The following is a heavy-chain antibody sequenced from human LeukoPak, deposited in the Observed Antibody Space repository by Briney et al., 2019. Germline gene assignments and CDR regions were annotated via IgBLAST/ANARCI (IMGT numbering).Heavy chain of an antibody. V-gene: IGHV3-30*04. Sequence: PGGSLRLSCAASGFTFSNYAMHWVRQAPGQGLQWVAVLSFDGINSYYADSVKGRFTISRDNSENTLYLQMEGLRAEDTAVYYCVREQYRSGWCFDSWGQGTLITVSS. CDR2: LSFDGINS. CDR1: GFTFSNYA. D-gene: IGHD6-19*01. CDR3: VREQYRSGWCFDS. J-gene: IGHJ4*02.